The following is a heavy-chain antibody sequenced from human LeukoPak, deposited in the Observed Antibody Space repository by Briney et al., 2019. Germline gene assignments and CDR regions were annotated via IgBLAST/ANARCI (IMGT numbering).Heavy chain of an antibody. Sequence: PGGSLRLSCAASGFTFSSYAMPWVRQAPGKGLEWVAVISYDGSNKYYADSVKGRFTISRDNSKNTLYLQMNSLRAEDTAVYYCATEGPESIVVVPAAIIYFDYWGQGTLVTVSS. CDR1: GFTFSSYA. V-gene: IGHV3-30-3*01. J-gene: IGHJ4*02. CDR3: ATEGPESIVVVPAAIIYFDY. D-gene: IGHD2-2*02. CDR2: ISYDGSNK.